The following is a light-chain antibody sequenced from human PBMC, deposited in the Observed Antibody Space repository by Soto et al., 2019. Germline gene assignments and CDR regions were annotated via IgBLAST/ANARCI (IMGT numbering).Light chain of an antibody. CDR1: QSVSSS. CDR3: QQYAGSPRT. J-gene: IGKJ1*01. Sequence: ERATLSCRASQSVSSSLAWYQQKPGQAPRLLIYDASTRATGIPDRFTGSGSGTDFTLTINRVEPEDFAVYFCQQYAGSPRTFGQGTKVDI. V-gene: IGKV3-20*01. CDR2: DAS.